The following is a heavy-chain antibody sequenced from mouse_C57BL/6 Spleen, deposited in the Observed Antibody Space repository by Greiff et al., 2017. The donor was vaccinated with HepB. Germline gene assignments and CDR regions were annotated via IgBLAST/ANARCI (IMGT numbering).Heavy chain of an antibody. Sequence: VQLQQPGAELVKPGASVKVSCKASGYTFTSYWMHWVKQRPGQGLECIGRIHPSDSDTNYNQKFKGKATLTVDKSSSTAYMQLSSLTSEDSAVYYCAIGITTVVADYWGQGTTLTVSS. CDR1: GYTFTSYW. J-gene: IGHJ2*01. CDR3: AIGITTVVADY. CDR2: IHPSDSDT. V-gene: IGHV1-74*01. D-gene: IGHD1-1*01.